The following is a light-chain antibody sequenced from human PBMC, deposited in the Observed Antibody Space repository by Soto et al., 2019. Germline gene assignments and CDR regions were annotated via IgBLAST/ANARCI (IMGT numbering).Light chain of an antibody. CDR2: DAS. V-gene: IGKV3-11*01. CDR3: QRRSNWPPT. J-gene: IGKJ2*01. CDR1: QSVSSY. Sequence: EIVLTQSPATLSLSPGERATLSCRASQSVSSYLAWYQQKPGQAPRLLIYDASNRATGIPARFSGSGSGIDFTLTISSLEPEDFAVYYCQRRSNWPPTFGQGTKLEIK.